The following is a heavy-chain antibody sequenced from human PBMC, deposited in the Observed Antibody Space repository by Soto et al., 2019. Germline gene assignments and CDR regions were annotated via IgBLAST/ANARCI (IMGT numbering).Heavy chain of an antibody. Sequence: EVQLLESGGGLVQPGGSLRLSCAASGFTFSSYAMSWVRQAPGKGLEWVSAISGSGGSTYYADSVKGRFTISRDNSKNTLYLQMNSLRAEDTAVYYCAKIPHSSSWYLDAFDIWAKGQWSPSLQ. D-gene: IGHD6-13*01. CDR1: GFTFSSYA. CDR3: AKIPHSSSWYLDAFDI. V-gene: IGHV3-23*01. J-gene: IGHJ3*02. CDR2: ISGSGGST.